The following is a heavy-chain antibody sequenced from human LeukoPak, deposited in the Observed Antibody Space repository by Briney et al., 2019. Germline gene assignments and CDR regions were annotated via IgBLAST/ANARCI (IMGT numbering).Heavy chain of an antibody. CDR3: ASSSWYSALGY. CDR2: INHSGST. CDR1: GGSISSYY. J-gene: IGHJ4*02. D-gene: IGHD6-13*01. Sequence: PSETLSLTCTVSGGSISSYYWSWIRQPPGKRLEWIGEINHSGSTNYNPSLKSRVTISVDTSKNQFSLKLSSVTAADTAVYYCASSSWYSALGYWGQGTLVTVSS. V-gene: IGHV4-34*01.